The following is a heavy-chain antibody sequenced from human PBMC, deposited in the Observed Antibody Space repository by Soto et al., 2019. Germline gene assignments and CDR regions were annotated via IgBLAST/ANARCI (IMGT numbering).Heavy chain of an antibody. CDR2: ISAYNGNT. V-gene: IGHV1-18*01. Sequence: ASVKVSCKASGYTFTSYGISWVRQAPGQGLDWMGWISAYNGNTNYAQKLQGRVTMTTDTSTSTAYMELRSLRSDDTAVYYCAREVSGYSSSWYVAEYFQHWGQGTLVTVSS. D-gene: IGHD6-13*01. CDR1: GYTFTSYG. J-gene: IGHJ1*01. CDR3: AREVSGYSSSWYVAEYFQH.